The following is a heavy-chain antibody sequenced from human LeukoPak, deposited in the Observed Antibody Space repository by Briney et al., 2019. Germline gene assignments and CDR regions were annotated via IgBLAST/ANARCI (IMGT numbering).Heavy chain of an antibody. V-gene: IGHV3-7*01. CDR1: DFTFSAYG. J-gene: IGHJ6*03. Sequence: RGESLRLSCAASDFTFSAYGMSWVRQAPGKGLEWVANIDKMGSERHYVGSVKGRFTISRDNAKNSLYLQMNSLRVEDTAVYYCARVPETRYRLTYYYYYMDVWGKGTTVTASS. D-gene: IGHD5-18*01. CDR2: IDKMGSER. CDR3: ARVPETRYRLTYYYYYMDV.